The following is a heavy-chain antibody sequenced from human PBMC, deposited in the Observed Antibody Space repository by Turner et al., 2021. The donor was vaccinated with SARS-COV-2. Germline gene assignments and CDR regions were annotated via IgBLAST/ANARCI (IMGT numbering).Heavy chain of an antibody. J-gene: IGHJ2*01. CDR1: GGSFTNSFYF. Sequence: QLPLEESGPGLVKASETLSLTCGVSGGSFTNSFYFWGWVRQAPGRGLEWIASMSYSEMTYHNPSLRSRVSISKDTSKNQFSLRLTSLTAADTAIYYCATKTHCGSDCYSKYFDLWGRGTPVTVAS. CDR2: MSYSEMT. D-gene: IGHD2-21*02. V-gene: IGHV4-39*01. CDR3: ATKTHCGSDCYSKYFDL.